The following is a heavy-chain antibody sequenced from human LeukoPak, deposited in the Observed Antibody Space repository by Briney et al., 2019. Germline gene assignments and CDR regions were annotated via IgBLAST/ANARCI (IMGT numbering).Heavy chain of an antibody. CDR1: GFTFSSYA. Sequence: GGSLRLSCEASGFTFSSYAVHWVRQAPGQGLEWVAVISYDGSNKYYADSVKGRFTISRDNSKNTLYLQMNSLRAEDTAVYYCARARFLAGMATIRYYYYYMDVWGKGTTVTVSS. V-gene: IGHV3-30*04. J-gene: IGHJ6*03. CDR2: ISYDGSNK. D-gene: IGHD5-24*01. CDR3: ARARFLAGMATIRYYYYYMDV.